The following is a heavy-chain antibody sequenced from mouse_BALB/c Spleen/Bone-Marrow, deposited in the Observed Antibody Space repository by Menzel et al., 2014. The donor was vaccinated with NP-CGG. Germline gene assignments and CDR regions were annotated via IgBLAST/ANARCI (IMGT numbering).Heavy chain of an antibody. V-gene: IGHV1-9*01. CDR3: ATARATWFAY. D-gene: IGHD3-2*01. CDR1: GYTFSSYW. Sequence: QVQLQQPGAELMKPGASVKISCKATGYTFSSYWIEWVKQRPGHGLEWIGENLPGSGSTNYNEKFKGKATFTADTSSNTAYMQLSSLTSEDSAVYYCATARATWFAYWGQGTLVTASA. J-gene: IGHJ3*01. CDR2: NLPGSGST.